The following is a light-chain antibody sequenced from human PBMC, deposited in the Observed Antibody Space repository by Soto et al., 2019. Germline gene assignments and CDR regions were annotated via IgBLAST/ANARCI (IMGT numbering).Light chain of an antibody. V-gene: IGKV3-20*01. J-gene: IGKJ5*01. CDR3: QQHGTSPIT. CDR1: QSVSSSY. Sequence: PGERVTLSCRASQSVSSSYLTWYQQKPGQTPRLLVYGASNRATGIPDRFSGSGSGTDFTLTISRLEPDDFAVYYCQQHGTSPITFGQGTRLEIK. CDR2: GAS.